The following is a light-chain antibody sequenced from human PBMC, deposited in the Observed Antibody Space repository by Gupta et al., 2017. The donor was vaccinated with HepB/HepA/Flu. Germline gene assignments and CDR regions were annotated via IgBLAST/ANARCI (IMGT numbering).Light chain of an antibody. CDR3: AAWDDSLSGLVL. V-gene: IGLV1-47*01. CDR1: NSNIGTKY. J-gene: IGLJ2*01. CDR2: RNN. Sequence: QSVLTQPPSASGTPGQRVTISCSGSNSNIGTKYVYWYQQLAGAAPKLLIFRNNQRLSGGPDRFSGSKSGTSAALAISGLRSEDEADYYCAAWDDSLSGLVLFGGGTKVTVL.